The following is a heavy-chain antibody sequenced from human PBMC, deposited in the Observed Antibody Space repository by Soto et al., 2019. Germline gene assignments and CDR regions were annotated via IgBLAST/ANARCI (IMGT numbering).Heavy chain of an antibody. CDR2: IWYDGSNK. CDR3: ARPYYFDNSGYFH. D-gene: IGHD3-22*01. Sequence: GGSLRLSCAASGFTFSSYGMHWVRQAPGKGLEWVAVIWYDGSNKYYADSVKGRFTISRDNSKNTLYLQMNSLRAEDAAVYFCARPYYFDNSGYFHWGQGTLVTVSS. CDR1: GFTFSSYG. V-gene: IGHV3-33*01. J-gene: IGHJ4*02.